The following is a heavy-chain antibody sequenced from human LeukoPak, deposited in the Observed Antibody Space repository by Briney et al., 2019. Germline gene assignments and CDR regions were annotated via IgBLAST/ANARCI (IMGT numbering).Heavy chain of an antibody. Sequence: ASVKVSCKASGGTFSSYAISWVRQAPGQGLEWMGWMNPNSGNTGYAQKFQGRVTITRNTSISTAYMELSSLRSEDTAVYYCARGRRIQKNYPLDYWGQGTLVTVSS. CDR1: GGTFSSYA. V-gene: IGHV1-8*03. D-gene: IGHD1-7*01. CDR3: ARGRRIQKNYPLDY. J-gene: IGHJ4*02. CDR2: MNPNSGNT.